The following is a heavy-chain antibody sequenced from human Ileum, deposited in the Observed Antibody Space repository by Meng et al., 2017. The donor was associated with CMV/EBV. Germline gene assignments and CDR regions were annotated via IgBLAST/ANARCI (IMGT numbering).Heavy chain of an antibody. Sequence: CKTSGYSFSSYGMNGVREAPGQRLEGMGWIDTKSGNPAYAPDCTGRFVYSMDTSVSTAYLEISSLRAEDTAVYYCTRGAGAHTAKYDFWGRGTLVTVSS. V-gene: IGHV7-4-1*02. D-gene: IGHD5-18*01. CDR1: GYSFSSYG. CDR2: IDTKSGNP. J-gene: IGHJ4*02. CDR3: TRGAGAHTAKYDF.